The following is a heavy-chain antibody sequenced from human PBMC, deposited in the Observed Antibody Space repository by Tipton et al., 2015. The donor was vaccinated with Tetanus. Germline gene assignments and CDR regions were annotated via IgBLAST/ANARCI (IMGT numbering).Heavy chain of an antibody. CDR1: GGSISSYY. Sequence: TLSLTCTVSGGSISSYYCSWVRQPPGKGLEWIGHTHYSGNTNYNSSLWSRVTISLDTSKNQFSLKLSSVTAADTAVYYCARDRGVTSPFGSYYYGMDVWGQGTTVTVSS. CDR2: THYSGNT. D-gene: IGHD2-21*02. J-gene: IGHJ6*02. V-gene: IGHV4-59*01. CDR3: ARDRGVTSPFGSYYYGMDV.